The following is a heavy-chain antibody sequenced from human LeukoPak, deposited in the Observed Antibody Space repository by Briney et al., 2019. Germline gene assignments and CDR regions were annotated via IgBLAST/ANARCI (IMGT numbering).Heavy chain of an antibody. CDR3: ATIYDYVWGSYRPFDY. CDR2: FDPEDGET. D-gene: IGHD3-16*02. V-gene: IGHV1-24*01. J-gene: IGHJ4*02. CDR1: GYTLTELS. Sequence: ASVKVSCKVSGYTLTELSMHWVRQAPGKGLEWMGGFDPEDGETIYAQKFQGRVTMTEDTSTDTAYMELSSLRSEDTAVYYCATIYDYVWGSYRPFDYWGQGTLVTVSS.